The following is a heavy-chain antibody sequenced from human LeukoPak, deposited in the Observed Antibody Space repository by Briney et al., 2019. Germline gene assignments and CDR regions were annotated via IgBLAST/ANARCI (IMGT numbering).Heavy chain of an antibody. Sequence: SGGSLRLSCAASGFSFSNYAMNWVRQAPGKGLEWVSVTSGRGGSTYYADSVKGRFTVSRDNSKNTLYLQMNSLRAEDTAVYYCAKRWGYDYPDLGELYYWGQGTLVTVSS. CDR1: GFSFSNYA. CDR2: TSGRGGST. V-gene: IGHV3-23*01. CDR3: AKRWGYDYPDLGELYY. J-gene: IGHJ4*02. D-gene: IGHD3-16*01.